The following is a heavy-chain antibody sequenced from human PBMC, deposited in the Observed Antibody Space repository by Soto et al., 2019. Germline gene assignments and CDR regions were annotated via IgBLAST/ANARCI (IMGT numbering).Heavy chain of an antibody. CDR1: GESFSCYY. CDR3: ARGHWRGLY. D-gene: IGHD1-1*01. CDR2: INHSGST. J-gene: IGHJ4*02. Sequence: SETLSLTCAVYGESFSCYYWVWIRQPPGKGLEWIGEINHSGSTNYNPSLKSRVTISVDTSKNQFSLKLSSVTAADTAVYYCARGHWRGLYWGQGTLVTVSS. V-gene: IGHV4-34*01.